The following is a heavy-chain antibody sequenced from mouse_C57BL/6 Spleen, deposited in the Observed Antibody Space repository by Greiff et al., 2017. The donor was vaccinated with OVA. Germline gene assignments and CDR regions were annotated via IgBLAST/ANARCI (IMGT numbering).Heavy chain of an antibody. CDR1: GYTFTSYG. J-gene: IGHJ1*03. Sequence: QVQLQQSGAELARPGASVKLSCKASGYTFTSYGISWVKQRTGQGLEWIGEIYPRSGNTYYNEKFKGKATLTADKSSSTAYMELRSLTSEDSAVYFCARETYDGYWYFDVWGTGTTVTVSS. CDR2: IYPRSGNT. D-gene: IGHD2-3*01. CDR3: ARETYDGYWYFDV. V-gene: IGHV1-81*01.